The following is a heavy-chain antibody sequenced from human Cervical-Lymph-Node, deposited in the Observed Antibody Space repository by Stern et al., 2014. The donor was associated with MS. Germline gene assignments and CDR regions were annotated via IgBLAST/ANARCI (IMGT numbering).Heavy chain of an antibody. D-gene: IGHD1-26*01. Sequence: MRLVESGGGVVQPGRSLRLSCAASGFVFRRYAIHWVRQAPGQGLEWVALISYDGGDKSYPDSVKGVFTVTRDNSNNTVDLEMNSLRLEDTAVYYCAKGGSGSYLDWGQGSLVTVSS. CDR1: GFVFRRYA. CDR2: ISYDGGDK. J-gene: IGHJ4*02. CDR3: AKGGSGSYLD. V-gene: IGHV3-30*01.